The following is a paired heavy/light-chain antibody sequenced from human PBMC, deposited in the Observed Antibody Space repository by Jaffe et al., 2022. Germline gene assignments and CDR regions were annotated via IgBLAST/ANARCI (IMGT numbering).Light chain of an antibody. V-gene: IGLV3-10*01. J-gene: IGLJ2*01. CDR1: ALPKKY. Sequence: SYELTQPPSVSVSPGQTARITCSGDALPKKYPYWYQQKSGQAPVLVIYEDSKRPSGIPERFSGSSSGTMATLTISGAQVEDEADYYCYSTDSSGNHRGVFGGGTKLTVL. CDR3: YSTDSSGNHRGV. CDR2: EDS.
Heavy chain of an antibody. D-gene: IGHD6-13*01. CDR1: GFSLSNARMG. Sequence: QVTLKESGPVLVKPTETLTLTCTVSGFSLSNARMGVSWIRQPPGKALEWLAHIFSNDEKSYSTSLKSRLTISKDTSKSQVVLTMTNMDPVDTATYYCARITPYSSSWYFYNGGRNTWYFDLWGRGTLVTVSS. V-gene: IGHV2-26*01. J-gene: IGHJ2*01. CDR2: IFSNDEK. CDR3: ARITPYSSSWYFYNGGRNTWYFDL.